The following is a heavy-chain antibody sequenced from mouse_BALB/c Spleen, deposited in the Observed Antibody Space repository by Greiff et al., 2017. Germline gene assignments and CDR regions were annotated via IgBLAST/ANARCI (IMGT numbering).Heavy chain of an antibody. J-gene: IGHJ4*01. D-gene: IGHD2-12*01. CDR1: GYTFTSYW. CDR3: TRIVHYYAMDY. CDR2: IYPGNSDT. V-gene: IGHV1-5*01. Sequence: VHVKQSGTVLARPGASVKMSCKASGYTFTSYWMHWVKQRPGQGLEWIGAIYPGNSDTSYNQKFKGKAKLTAVTSTSTAYMELSSLTNEDSAVYYCTRIVHYYAMDYWGQGTSVTVSS.